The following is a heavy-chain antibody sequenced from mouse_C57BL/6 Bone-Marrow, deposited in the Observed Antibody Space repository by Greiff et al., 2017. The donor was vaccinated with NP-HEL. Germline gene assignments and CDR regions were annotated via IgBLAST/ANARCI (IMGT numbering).Heavy chain of an antibody. V-gene: IGHV1-76*01. CDR2: IYPGSGNT. CDR3: AREGLRRALDY. D-gene: IGHD2-4*01. J-gene: IGHJ2*01. CDR1: GYTFTDYY. Sequence: VQLQQSGAELVRPGASVKLSCKASGYTFTDYYINWVKQRPGQGLEWIARIYPGSGNTYYNEKFKGKATLTAEKSSSTAYMQLSSLTSEDSAVYFGAREGLRRALDYWGQGTTLTVSS.